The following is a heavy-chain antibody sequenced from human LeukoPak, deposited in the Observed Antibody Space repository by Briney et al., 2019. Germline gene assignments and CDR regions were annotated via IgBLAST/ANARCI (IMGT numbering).Heavy chain of an antibody. CDR2: IWSDENKK. Sequence: GGSLRLSCAASGFTFSSYGMHWVRQAPGKGLEWVAVIWSDENKKFYADSVKGRFTISRDNFKSTLYLQMDSLRAEDTAVYHCARVSYRGAEAEGLAYDYWGQGTLVTVSS. V-gene: IGHV3-33*01. D-gene: IGHD6-19*01. CDR1: GFTFSSYG. CDR3: ARVSYRGAEAEGLAYDY. J-gene: IGHJ4*02.